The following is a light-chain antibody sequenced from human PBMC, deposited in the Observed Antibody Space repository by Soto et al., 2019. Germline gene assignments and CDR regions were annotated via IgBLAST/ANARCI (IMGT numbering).Light chain of an antibody. CDR2: DVS. Sequence: DVQMTQSPSTLAAYVGDTVTMTCRSSSKWLAWYQKKPGKAPKLLIYDVSNLERGVPPRFSGSTSGAESTLTITGLQPDDLGTYYCQHTTDFTFGQGTNVDIK. CDR3: QHTTDFT. J-gene: IGKJ2*01. V-gene: IGKV1-5*01. CDR1: SSSKW.